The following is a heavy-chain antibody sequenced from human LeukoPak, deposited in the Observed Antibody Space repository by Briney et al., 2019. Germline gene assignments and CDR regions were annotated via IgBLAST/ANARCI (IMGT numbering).Heavy chain of an antibody. V-gene: IGHV3-7*01. CDR3: AREARLSISFVYYYYYMDV. CDR1: GFTFSSYW. D-gene: IGHD6-6*01. Sequence: GGSLRLSCAASGFTFSSYWMSWVRQAPGKGLEWVANIKQDGSEKYYVDSVKGRFTISRDNAKNSLYLQMISLRAEDTAVYYCAREARLSISFVYYYYYMDVWGKGTTVTVSS. CDR2: IKQDGSEK. J-gene: IGHJ6*03.